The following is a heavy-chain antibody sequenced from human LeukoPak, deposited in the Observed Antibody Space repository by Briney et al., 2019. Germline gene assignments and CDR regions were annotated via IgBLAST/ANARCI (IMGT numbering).Heavy chain of an antibody. J-gene: IGHJ4*02. V-gene: IGHV3-7*01. CDR1: GFTFSNYW. CDR3: ARDKVTY. CDR2: ISKDGSEK. Sequence: PGGSLRLSCATSGFTFSNYWMSWVRQAPGKGLEWVAHISKDGSEKYYVDSVKGRFTISRENAKNSLYLQMNTLRVEDTAVYYCARDKVTYWGQGTLVTVSS.